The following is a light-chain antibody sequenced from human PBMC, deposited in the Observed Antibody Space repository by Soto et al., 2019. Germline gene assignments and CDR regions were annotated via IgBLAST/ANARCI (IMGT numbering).Light chain of an antibody. V-gene: IGKV1-39*01. Sequence: DLPMTQSPSSLSASVGDRVTITCRASQTINTYLNWYQQKPGKAPALLIYGTSSLQSGTPSRFSGSGSGTHFTLTINSLQPEDFATYYCQQGYTTPTFGQGTKVEIK. CDR1: QTINTY. CDR2: GTS. CDR3: QQGYTTPT. J-gene: IGKJ1*01.